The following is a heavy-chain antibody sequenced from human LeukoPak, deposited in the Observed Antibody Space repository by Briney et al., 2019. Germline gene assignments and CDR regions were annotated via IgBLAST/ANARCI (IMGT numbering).Heavy chain of an antibody. CDR1: GFTFGSYG. Sequence: GGTLRLSCAASGFTFGSYGMSWVRQAPGKGLEWVSAISGSGGSTYYADSVKGRFTISRDNSKNTLYLQMNSLRAEDTAVYYCAKDFPPYISGWFDYWGQGTLVTVSS. CDR2: ISGSGGST. J-gene: IGHJ4*02. D-gene: IGHD6-19*01. V-gene: IGHV3-23*01. CDR3: AKDFPPYISGWFDY.